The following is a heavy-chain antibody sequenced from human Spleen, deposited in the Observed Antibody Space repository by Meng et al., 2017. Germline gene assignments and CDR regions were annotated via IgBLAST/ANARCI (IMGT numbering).Heavy chain of an antibody. V-gene: IGHV1-69*13. Sequence: SVTVSCKASGGTFSSFPIAWVRQAPGPGLEWIGGIIPLFGTADYAQKFQGRVTITADESTSTAYMELTSLGSDDTAVYYCAREGGYDYGAVDYWGQGTLVTVSS. CDR2: IIPLFGTA. J-gene: IGHJ4*02. D-gene: IGHD5-12*01. CDR3: AREGGYDYGAVDY. CDR1: GGTFSSFP.